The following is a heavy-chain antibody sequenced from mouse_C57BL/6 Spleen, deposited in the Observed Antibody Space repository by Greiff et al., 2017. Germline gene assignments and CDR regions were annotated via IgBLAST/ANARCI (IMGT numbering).Heavy chain of an antibody. J-gene: IGHJ4*01. Sequence: QVQLQQPGAELVKPGASVKLSCKASGYTFTSYWMQWVKQRPGQGLEWIGEIDPSDSYTNYNQKFKGKATLTVDTSSSTAYMQLSSLTSEDSAVYYCASRDGYGEGLAMGCWGQGASVTVAS. D-gene: IGHD2-2*01. CDR1: GYTFTSYW. CDR2: IDPSDSYT. V-gene: IGHV1-50*01. CDR3: ASRDGYGEGLAMGC.